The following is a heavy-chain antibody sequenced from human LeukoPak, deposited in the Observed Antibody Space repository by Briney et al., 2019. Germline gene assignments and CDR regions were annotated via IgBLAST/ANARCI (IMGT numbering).Heavy chain of an antibody. Sequence: GGSLKLSCAASGFTFSGSAMHWVRQASGKGLEWVGRIRCKANSYATVYAASVKGRFTISRDDSKITTNLQMNSLKTEDKAVYYCTRHAIIAAAGRLYYYGMDVWGKGTTVTVSS. J-gene: IGHJ6*04. D-gene: IGHD6-13*01. V-gene: IGHV3-73*01. CDR2: IRCKANSYAT. CDR1: GFTFSGSA. CDR3: TRHAIIAAAGRLYYYGMDV.